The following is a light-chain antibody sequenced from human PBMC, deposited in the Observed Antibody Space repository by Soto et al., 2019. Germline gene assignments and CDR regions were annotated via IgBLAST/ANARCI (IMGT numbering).Light chain of an antibody. V-gene: IGKV3-15*01. CDR3: QQYNNWPPLT. Sequence: EIVLTQSPATLSVSPGETATLLCRASRSVSSSVAWYQQRPGRAPRLLISGASTRATDVPARFTDSGSGTEFTLTISSLQSEDFAVYYCQQYNNWPPLTFGGGTKVEIK. CDR1: RSVSSS. J-gene: IGKJ4*01. CDR2: GAS.